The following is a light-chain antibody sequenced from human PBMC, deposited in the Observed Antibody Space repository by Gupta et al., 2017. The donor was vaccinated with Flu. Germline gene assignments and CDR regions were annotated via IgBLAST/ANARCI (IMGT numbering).Light chain of an antibody. V-gene: IGKV1-39*01. CDR3: QQSYSIPPRLT. J-gene: IGKJ4*01. CDR1: QSISRD. CDR2: GAS. Sequence: RVTITCRANQSISRDLNWYQQKPGKAPKLLIYGASNLQTGVPSRFSGSGSGTDFTLAISSLQPEDFATYYCQQSYSIPPRLTFGGGTKVEIK.